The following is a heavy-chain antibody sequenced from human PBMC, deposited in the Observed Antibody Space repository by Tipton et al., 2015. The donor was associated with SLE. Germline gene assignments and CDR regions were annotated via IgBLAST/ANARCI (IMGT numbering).Heavy chain of an antibody. V-gene: IGHV4-30-2*01. CDR1: GASISTEGYS. D-gene: IGHD3-22*01. Sequence: TLSLTCVVSGASISTEGYSWSWIRQPPGKGLEWIGYIFHTGSAYYNPSLKSRLTISLDRSNNQFSLKVNSMTAADTAVYHCARGYYESNGSFDSWGQGTLVTVSS. CDR2: IFHTGSA. CDR3: ARGYYESNGSFDS. J-gene: IGHJ4*02.